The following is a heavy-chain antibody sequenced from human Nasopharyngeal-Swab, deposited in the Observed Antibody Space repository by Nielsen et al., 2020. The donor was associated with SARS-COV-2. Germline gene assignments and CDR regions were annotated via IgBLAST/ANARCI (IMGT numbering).Heavy chain of an antibody. J-gene: IGHJ6*03. D-gene: IGHD1-26*01. V-gene: IGHV3-21*01. Sequence: GESLKISCAASGFTFSSYSMNWVRQAPGKGLEWVSSISSSSSYIYYADSVKGRFTISRDNAKNSLYLQMNSLRAEDTAVYYCARVGGATNHYYYYMDVGGKGTTVTVSS. CDR2: ISSSSSYI. CDR1: GFTFSSYS. CDR3: ARVGGATNHYYYYMDV.